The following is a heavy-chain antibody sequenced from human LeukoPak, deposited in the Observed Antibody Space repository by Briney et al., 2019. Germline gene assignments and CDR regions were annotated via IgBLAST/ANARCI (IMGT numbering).Heavy chain of an antibody. V-gene: IGHV4-34*01. D-gene: IGHD3-9*01. Sequence: PSETLSLTCAVSGGSINSGGYSWSWIRQPPGKGLEWIGEINHSGSTNYNPYLTSRVTISVDTSKNQFSLKLSSVTAADTAVYYCARLTRSRLRYFDWLLNPYYFDYWGQGTLVTVSS. CDR3: ARLTRSRLRYFDWLLNPYYFDY. J-gene: IGHJ4*02. CDR1: GGSINSGGYS. CDR2: INHSGST.